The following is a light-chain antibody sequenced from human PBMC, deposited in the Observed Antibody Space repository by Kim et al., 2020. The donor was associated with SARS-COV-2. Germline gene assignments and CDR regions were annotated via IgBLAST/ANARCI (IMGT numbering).Light chain of an antibody. CDR1: SSDVGSYNL. CDR2: EVS. CDR3: CSYAGSSAYWV. Sequence: QSVLTQPASVSGSPGQSLTISCTGTSSDVGSYNLVSWYQHHPGKAPKLMIYEVSKWPSGVSNRFSGSKSGNTASLTISGLQAEDEADYYCCSYAGSSAYWVFGGGTQLTVL. J-gene: IGLJ3*02. V-gene: IGLV2-23*02.